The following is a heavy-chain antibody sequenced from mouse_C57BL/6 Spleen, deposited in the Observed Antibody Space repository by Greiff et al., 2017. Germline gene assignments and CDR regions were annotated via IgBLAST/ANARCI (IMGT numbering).Heavy chain of an antibody. J-gene: IGHJ4*01. Sequence: VQLQQSGAELVKPGASVKLSCKASGYTFTSYWMHWVKQRPGRGLEWIGRIDPNSGGNTYNEKFKSKATLTVDKPSNTAYMQLSSLTSEDSAVYYCVRGGSSYYCCAMDYWGQGTSVTVSS. CDR3: VRGGSSYYCCAMDY. CDR1: GYTFTSYW. D-gene: IGHD1-1*01. V-gene: IGHV1-72*01. CDR2: IDPNSGGN.